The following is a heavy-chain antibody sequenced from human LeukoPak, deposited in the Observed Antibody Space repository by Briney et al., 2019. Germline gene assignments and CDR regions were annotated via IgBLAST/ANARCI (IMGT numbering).Heavy chain of an antibody. Sequence: GGSLRLSCAASGFTFSGYSMNWVRQAPAKGLEWVSYISSSSSAIHYADSVKGRFTISRDNAKNSLYLQMDSLRDEDTAVYYCARDYVYAFNIWGQGTMVTVSS. CDR1: GFTFSGYS. V-gene: IGHV3-48*02. J-gene: IGHJ3*02. CDR2: ISSSSSAI. CDR3: ARDYVYAFNI. D-gene: IGHD3-10*02.